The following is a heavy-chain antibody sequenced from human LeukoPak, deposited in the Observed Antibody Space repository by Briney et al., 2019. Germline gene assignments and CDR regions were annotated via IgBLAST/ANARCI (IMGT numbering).Heavy chain of an antibody. J-gene: IGHJ5*02. Sequence: ASVKVSCKASGYTFTSYDINWVRQAPGQGLEWMGWMNPNRGNTDYAQKFQGSVTLTSTTSISTAYMELSSLRSEDTAVYYCARKLSGSGSFNWFDPWGQGTLVTVSS. CDR2: MNPNRGNT. V-gene: IGHV1-8*01. D-gene: IGHD3-10*01. CDR1: GYTFTSYD. CDR3: ARKLSGSGSFNWFDP.